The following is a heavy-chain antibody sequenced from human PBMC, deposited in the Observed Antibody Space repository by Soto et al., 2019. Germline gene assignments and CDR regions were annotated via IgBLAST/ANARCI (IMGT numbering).Heavy chain of an antibody. CDR1: GFAFSSYG. D-gene: IGHD4-4*01. Sequence: GSLRLSCAASGFAFSSYGMHFFRHSPGKGLEWVAVIWYDGSNKYYADSVKGRFTISRDNSKNTLYLQMNSLRAEDTAVYYCARDNPRQFNAFDIWGQGTMVTVSS. J-gene: IGHJ3*02. CDR3: ARDNPRQFNAFDI. CDR2: IWYDGSNK. V-gene: IGHV3-33*01.